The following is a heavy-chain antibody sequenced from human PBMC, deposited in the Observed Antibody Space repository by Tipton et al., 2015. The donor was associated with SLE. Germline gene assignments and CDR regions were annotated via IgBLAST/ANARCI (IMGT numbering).Heavy chain of an antibody. Sequence: SLRLSCAASGFTFSSYSMDWVRQAPGKGLEWVSYISSSSSTIYYADSVKGRFTISRDNAKNSLYLQMNSLRAEDTALYYCAKDSVYYDSSGYNAFDIWGQGTMVTVSS. CDR3: AKDSVYYDSSGYNAFDI. CDR1: GFTFSSYS. V-gene: IGHV3-48*04. J-gene: IGHJ3*02. D-gene: IGHD3-22*01. CDR2: ISSSSSTI.